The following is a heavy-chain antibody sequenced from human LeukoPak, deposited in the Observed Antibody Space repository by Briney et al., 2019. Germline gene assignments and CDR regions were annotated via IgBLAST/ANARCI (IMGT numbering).Heavy chain of an antibody. CDR3: ARRQVWFGMDV. D-gene: IGHD5-18*01. Sequence: ASVKVSCKVSGYPFTSYDINWVRQATGQGLERMGWMDPHSGNTGYAQKFQGRVTMTRNTSISTAYMELSSLGSEDTAVYYCARRQVWFGMDVWGQGTTVVVSS. J-gene: IGHJ6*02. CDR1: GYPFTSYD. CDR2: MDPHSGNT. V-gene: IGHV1-8*01.